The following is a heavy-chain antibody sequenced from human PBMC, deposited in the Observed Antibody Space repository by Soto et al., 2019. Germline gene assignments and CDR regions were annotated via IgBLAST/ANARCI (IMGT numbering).Heavy chain of an antibody. V-gene: IGHV3-23*01. J-gene: IGHJ6*02. Sequence: PWGSLTLYCAACGFSFAGYAMSYVRQAPGKGLELVSAISGSGCSTYYAGSVKGRFTISRDKCKNTLYLQMNSLRGEETAVYYCAKEAPSGSYYYYYGMDVWGQGTTVTVS. CDR1: GFSFAGYA. CDR2: ISGSGCST. CDR3: AKEAPSGSYYYYYGMDV. D-gene: IGHD1-26*01.